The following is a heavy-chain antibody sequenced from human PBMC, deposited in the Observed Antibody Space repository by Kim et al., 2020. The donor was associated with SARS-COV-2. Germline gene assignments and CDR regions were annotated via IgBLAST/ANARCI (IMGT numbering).Heavy chain of an antibody. Sequence: SETLSLTCTVSGRSISSSSYYWGWIRQPPGKGLEWIGSIYYSGSTYYNPSLKSRVTISVDTSKNQFSLKLSSVTAADTAVYYCARQWVMEYNWFDPWVQGTLVTVSS. CDR2: IYYSGST. CDR1: GRSISSSSYY. D-gene: IGHD3-16*01. CDR3: ARQWVMEYNWFDP. J-gene: IGHJ5*02. V-gene: IGHV4-39*01.